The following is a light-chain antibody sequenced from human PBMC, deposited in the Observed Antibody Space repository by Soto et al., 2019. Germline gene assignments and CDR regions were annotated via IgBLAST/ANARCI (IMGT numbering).Light chain of an antibody. CDR2: DLS. Sequence: QSALTQPASVSGSPGQSITISCTGTRSDVGGYNYVSWYQQHPGKAPKLIIYDLSNRPSGVSNRFSVSKSGNTASLTISGLQAEAEADYYYSSYPSTFTWVFGGGTKLTVL. V-gene: IGLV2-14*01. CDR3: SSYPSTFTWV. CDR1: RSDVGGYNY. J-gene: IGLJ3*02.